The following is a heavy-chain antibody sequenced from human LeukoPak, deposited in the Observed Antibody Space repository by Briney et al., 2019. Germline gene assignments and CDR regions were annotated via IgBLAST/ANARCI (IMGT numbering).Heavy chain of an antibody. CDR1: EFSVGSNY. Sequence: GGSLRLSCAASEFSVGSNYMTWVRQAPGKGLEWVSTFSGSGGNTYYADSVKGRFTISRDNSKNTLYLQMNSLRAEDTAVYYCAKSGLNRFDYWGQGTLVTVSS. CDR2: FSGSGGNT. J-gene: IGHJ4*02. D-gene: IGHD2-15*01. V-gene: IGHV3-23*01. CDR3: AKSGLNRFDY.